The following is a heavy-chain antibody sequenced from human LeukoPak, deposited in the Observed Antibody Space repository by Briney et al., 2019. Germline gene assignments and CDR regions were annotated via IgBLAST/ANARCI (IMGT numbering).Heavy chain of an antibody. Sequence: PSQTLSLTCTVSGGSISSGSYYWSWIRQPAGKGLEWIGRIYTSGSTNYNPSLKSRVTISVDTSKNQFSLKLSSVTAADTAVYYCARATPGVGATVDWGQGTLVTVSS. V-gene: IGHV4-61*02. D-gene: IGHD1-26*01. CDR2: IYTSGST. CDR1: GGSISSGSYY. CDR3: ARATPGVGATVD. J-gene: IGHJ4*02.